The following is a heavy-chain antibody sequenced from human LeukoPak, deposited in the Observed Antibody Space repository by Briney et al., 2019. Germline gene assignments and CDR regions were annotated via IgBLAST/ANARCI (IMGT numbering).Heavy chain of an antibody. V-gene: IGHV4-34*01. D-gene: IGHD3-10*01. J-gene: IGHJ6*03. CDR2: INHSGST. CDR1: GGSFSGYY. Sequence: PSETLSLTCAVYGGSFSGYYWSWIRQPPGKGLEWIGEINHSGSTNYNPSLKSRVTISVDTSKNQFSLKLSSVTAADTAVYYCARRMPFSRRGSGSYGHYYYYMDVWGKGTTVTISS. CDR3: ARRMPFSRRGSGSYGHYYYYMDV.